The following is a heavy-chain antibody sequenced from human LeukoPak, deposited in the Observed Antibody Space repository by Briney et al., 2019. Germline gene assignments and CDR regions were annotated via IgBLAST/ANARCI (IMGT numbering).Heavy chain of an antibody. CDR1: GGSISSGGHY. J-gene: IGHJ4*02. V-gene: IGHV4-31*03. D-gene: IGHD3-22*01. CDR2: IYYTGST. CDR3: AREGDSSGYSYFDF. Sequence: PSETLSLTCTVSGGSISSGGHYWSWIRHYPRKGLEWIGYIYYTGSTYYNPSLKSRVSISVDTSKNQFSPKMTSVTAADTAVYYCAREGDSSGYSYFDFWGQGTLVTVSS.